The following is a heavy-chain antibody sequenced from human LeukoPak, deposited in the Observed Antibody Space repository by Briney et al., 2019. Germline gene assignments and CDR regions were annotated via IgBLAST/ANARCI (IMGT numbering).Heavy chain of an antibody. CDR3: ARQVTFGYAYAYYFDY. CDR2: TYYRSTWYN. D-gene: IGHD3-16*01. J-gene: IGHJ4*02. CDR1: GDSVSSNSVT. V-gene: IGHV6-1*01. Sequence: SQTLSLTCAISGDSVSSNSVTWNWIRQSPSRGLEWLGRTYYRSTWYNDYAVSVRGRITVNPDTSKNQFSLHLNSVTPEDTAVYYCARQVTFGYAYAYYFDYWGQGTLVTVSS.